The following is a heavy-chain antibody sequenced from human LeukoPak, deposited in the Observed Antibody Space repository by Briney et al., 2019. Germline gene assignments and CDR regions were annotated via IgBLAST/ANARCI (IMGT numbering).Heavy chain of an antibody. CDR1: GGSISSYY. J-gene: IGHJ3*02. CDR3: ARDRVRGGYDAFDI. Sequence: SETLSLTCTVSGGSISSYYWSWIRQPAGKGLEWIGCIYTSGSTNYNPSLKSRVTMSVDTSKNQFSLKLSPVTAADTAVYYCARDRVRGGYDAFDIWGQGTMVTVSS. V-gene: IGHV4-4*07. CDR2: IYTSGST. D-gene: IGHD3-10*02.